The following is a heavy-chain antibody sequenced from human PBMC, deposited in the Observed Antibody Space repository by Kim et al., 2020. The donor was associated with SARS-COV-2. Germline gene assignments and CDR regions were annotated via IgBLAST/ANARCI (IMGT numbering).Heavy chain of an antibody. D-gene: IGHD6-13*01. CDR1: GFTFSSYG. J-gene: IGHJ4*02. CDR2: ISYDGSNK. V-gene: IGHV3-33*05. CDR3: ARVRVTEQQRGGGFDY. Sequence: GGSLRLSCAASGFTFSSYGMHWVRQAPGKGLEWVAVISYDGSNKYYADSVKGRFTISRDNYKNTLYLQMNSLRADDMAVYYCARVRVTEQQRGGGFDYWGQGTLVTVSS.